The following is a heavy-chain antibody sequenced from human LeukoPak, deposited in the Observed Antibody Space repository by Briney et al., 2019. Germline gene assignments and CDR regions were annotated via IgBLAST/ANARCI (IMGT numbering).Heavy chain of an antibody. CDR1: GLTFSSYA. V-gene: IGHV3-23*01. D-gene: IGHD2-2*01. CDR2: ISGSGGST. J-gene: IGHJ4*02. CDR3: AKGGHIVVVPAAIDY. Sequence: GGSLRLSCAASGLTFSSYAMSWVRQAPGKGLEWVSAISGSGGSTYYADSVKGRFTISRDNSKNTLYLQMNSLRAEDTAVYYCAKGGHIVVVPAAIDYWGQGTLVTVSS.